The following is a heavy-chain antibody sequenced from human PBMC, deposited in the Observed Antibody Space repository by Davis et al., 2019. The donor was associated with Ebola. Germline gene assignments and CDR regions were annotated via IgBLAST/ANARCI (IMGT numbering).Heavy chain of an antibody. Sequence: ASVKVSCKASGYTFTSYGISWVRQAPGQGLEWMGWISAYNGNTNYAQKLQGRVTMTTDTSTSTAYMELRSLRSDDTAVYYCARESCSGGSCYSTFDYWGQGTLVTVSS. D-gene: IGHD2-15*01. CDR2: ISAYNGNT. V-gene: IGHV1-18*01. CDR1: GYTFTSYG. CDR3: ARESCSGGSCYSTFDY. J-gene: IGHJ4*02.